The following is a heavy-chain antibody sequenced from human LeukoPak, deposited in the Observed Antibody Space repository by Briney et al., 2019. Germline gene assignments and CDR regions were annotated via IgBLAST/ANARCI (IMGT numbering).Heavy chain of an antibody. Sequence: PGGSLRLSCAASGITVGSSYMSWVRQAPGKGLEWVSAIYSGGATYYADSAKGRFTISRDNSKNTLYLQMNSLRVEDTAVYYCARAPSGWNFDCWGPGALVTVST. CDR1: GITVGSSY. J-gene: IGHJ4*02. CDR2: IYSGGAT. CDR3: ARAPSGWNFDC. V-gene: IGHV3-66*01. D-gene: IGHD6-19*01.